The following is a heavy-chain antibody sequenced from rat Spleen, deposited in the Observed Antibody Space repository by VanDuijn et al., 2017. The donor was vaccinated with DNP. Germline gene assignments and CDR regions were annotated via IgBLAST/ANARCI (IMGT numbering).Heavy chain of an antibody. Sequence: EVQLVESGGGLVQPGRSLKLSCAASGFSFSNYYMAWVRQAPKKGLEWVATISTSGTRIYYLDSVKGRFTISRDDPKSSLYLQMNSLKSEDTATYYCARGNYPGINTFDYWGQGVMVTVSS. J-gene: IGHJ2*01. CDR1: GFSFSNYY. CDR3: ARGNYPGINTFDY. CDR2: ISTSGTRI. D-gene: IGHD1-4*01. V-gene: IGHV5-22*01.